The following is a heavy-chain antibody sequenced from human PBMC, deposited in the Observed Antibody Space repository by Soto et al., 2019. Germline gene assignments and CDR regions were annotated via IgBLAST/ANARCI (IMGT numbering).Heavy chain of an antibody. CDR2: IIPIFTTT. V-gene: IGHV1-69*12. CDR3: AREVAADGTLREDVFDI. J-gene: IGHJ3*02. Sequence: QVHLVQSGAEVKKPGSSVKVSCKAPGGTFSNHAINWVRQAPGQGLEWMGRIIPIFTTTKYAQKFQGRVSMTADESTTPAYMELSSLKHDDTAVYYCAREVAADGTLREDVFDIWGQGTLVTVSS. CDR1: GGTFSNHA. D-gene: IGHD6-13*01.